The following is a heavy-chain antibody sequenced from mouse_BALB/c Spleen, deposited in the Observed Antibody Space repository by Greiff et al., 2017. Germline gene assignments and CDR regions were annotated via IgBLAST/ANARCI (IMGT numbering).Heavy chain of an antibody. V-gene: IGHV5-9-4*01. CDR3: AKITVVDAMDY. D-gene: IGHD1-1*01. J-gene: IGHJ4*01. CDR1: GFTFSSYA. CDR2: ISSGGSYT. Sequence: EVKLVESGGGLVKPGGSLKLSCAASGFTFSSYAMSWVRQSPEKRLEWVAEISSGGSYTYYPDTVTGRFTISRDNAKNTLYLEMSSLRSEDTAMYYCAKITVVDAMDYWGQGTSVTVSS.